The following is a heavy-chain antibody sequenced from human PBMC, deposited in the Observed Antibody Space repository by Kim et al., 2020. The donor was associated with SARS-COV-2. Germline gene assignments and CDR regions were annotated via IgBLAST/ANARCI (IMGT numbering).Heavy chain of an antibody. CDR1: GFTFRSNW. Sequence: GGSLRLSCVASGFTFRSNWMHWVRQAPGKGPVWVSRINSDGSTTTYADSVKGRFTISRDNAKNTLYLQMNSLRVEDTAVYHCAAVTGTVNWGQGTLVIGS. J-gene: IGHJ4*02. CDR2: INSDGSTT. V-gene: IGHV3-74*01. CDR3: AAVTGTVN. D-gene: IGHD6-19*01.